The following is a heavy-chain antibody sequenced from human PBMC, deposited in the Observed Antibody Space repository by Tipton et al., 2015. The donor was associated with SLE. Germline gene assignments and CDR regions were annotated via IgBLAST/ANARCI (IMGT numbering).Heavy chain of an antibody. J-gene: IGHJ4*02. CDR2: IAWSSDNI. D-gene: IGHD1-26*01. V-gene: IGHV3-9*01. CDR1: GYSFDVYG. CDR3: AKDYGGTAIDY. Sequence: SLRLSCATSGYSFDVYGMHWVRQVPGKAPEWIATIAWSSDNIHYAPSVSGRFIISRSSAKRSLFLQMNSLRPEDTAYYYCAKDYGGTAIDYWGQGTLVTVSS.